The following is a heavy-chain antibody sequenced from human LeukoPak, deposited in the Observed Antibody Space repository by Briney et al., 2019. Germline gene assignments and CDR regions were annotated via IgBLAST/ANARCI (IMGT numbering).Heavy chain of an antibody. Sequence: SVKVSCKASGGTFSSYAISWVRQAPGQGLEWMGRIIPIFGTANYAQKFQGRVTITTDESTSTAYMELSSLRSEDTAVYYCARTDPGGSSFDYWGQRTLVTVSS. D-gene: IGHD5-12*01. V-gene: IGHV1-69*05. CDR1: GGTFSSYA. CDR2: IIPIFGTA. CDR3: ARTDPGGSSFDY. J-gene: IGHJ4*02.